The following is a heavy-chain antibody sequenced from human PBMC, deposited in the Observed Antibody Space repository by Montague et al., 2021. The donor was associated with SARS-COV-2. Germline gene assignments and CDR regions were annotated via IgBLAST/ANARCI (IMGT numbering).Heavy chain of an antibody. J-gene: IGHJ4*03. CDR1: GGSISSYHHY. CDR2: MYYSGST. V-gene: IGHV4-39*07. D-gene: IGHD1-26*01. Sequence: SETLSLTCTVSGGSISSYHHYWGWIRQPPGKGLEWIGAMYYSGSTWLNPSLKSRVTISVDTSKNQLSLNLRSVTAADTAVYFCGRVILSATSNAFDCWGPGTMVTVSS. CDR3: GRVILSATSNAFDC.